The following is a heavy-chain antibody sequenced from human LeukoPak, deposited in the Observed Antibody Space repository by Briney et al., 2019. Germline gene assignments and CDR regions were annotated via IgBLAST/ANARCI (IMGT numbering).Heavy chain of an antibody. V-gene: IGHV4-38-2*02. D-gene: IGHD6-13*01. CDR1: GYSISGAYY. CDR3: ARALYSSSSFDY. CDR2: IYHSGST. J-gene: IGHJ4*02. Sequence: SSETLSLTCTVSGYSISGAYYWGWIRQPPGKGLEWIGSIYHSGSTYYNPSLKSRVTISVDTSKNQFSLRLSSVTAADTAVYYCARALYSSSSFDYWGQGTLVTVSS.